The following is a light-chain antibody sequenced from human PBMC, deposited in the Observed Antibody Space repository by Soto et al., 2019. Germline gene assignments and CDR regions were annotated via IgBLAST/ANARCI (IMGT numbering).Light chain of an antibody. J-gene: IGKJ4*01. V-gene: IGKV1-33*01. CDR3: QQYDSVPLT. CDR1: QSVSSN. CDR2: DAS. Sequence: MTQSPATLSVSPGERATLSCRASQSVSSNLAWYQQKPGKAPKLLIYDASNLETGVPSRFSGSGSGTDFTFTISSLQPEDIATYYCQQYDSVPLTFGGGTKVEIK.